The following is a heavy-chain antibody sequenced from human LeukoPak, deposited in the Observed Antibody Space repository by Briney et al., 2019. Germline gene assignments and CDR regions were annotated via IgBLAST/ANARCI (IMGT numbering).Heavy chain of an antibody. CDR2: FDPGAGEI. V-gene: IGHV1-24*01. CDR3: AAGGIYSLLDY. J-gene: IGHJ4*02. CDR1: GDTLSELT. Sequence: VASVKVSCKVSGDTLSELTMHWVRQAPGKGLEWMGGFDPGAGEILYAQQFQGRITMTEDTSTDTAHMELTSLRSEDSGVYFCAAGGIYSLLDYWGQGTLVTVSS. D-gene: IGHD3-10*01.